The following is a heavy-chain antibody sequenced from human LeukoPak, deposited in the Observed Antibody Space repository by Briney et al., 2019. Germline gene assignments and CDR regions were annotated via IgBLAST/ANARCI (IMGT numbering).Heavy chain of an antibody. CDR1: GFTFSSYA. V-gene: IGHV3-30*04. J-gene: IGHJ4*02. CDR3: ARDFRIAAAGTDY. D-gene: IGHD6-13*01. Sequence: PGGSLRLSCAASGFTFSSYAMHWVRQGPGKGLEWVAVISYDGSNKYYADSVKGRFTISRDNSKNTLYLQMNSLRAEDTAVYYCARDFRIAAAGTDYWGQGTLVTVSS. CDR2: ISYDGSNK.